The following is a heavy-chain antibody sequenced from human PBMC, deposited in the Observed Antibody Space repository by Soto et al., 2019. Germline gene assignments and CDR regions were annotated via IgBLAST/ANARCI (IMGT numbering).Heavy chain of an antibody. V-gene: IGHV1-46*01. D-gene: IGHD3-9*01. CDR3: ARDLGNDILTGLYYGMDV. J-gene: IGHJ6*02. CDR1: GYTFTSYY. Sequence: ASVKVSCKASGYTFTSYYMHWVRQAPGQGLEWMGIINPSGGSTSYAQKFQGRVTMTRDTSTSTVYMELSSLRSEDTAVYYCARDLGNDILTGLYYGMDVWGQGTTVTVSS. CDR2: INPSGGST.